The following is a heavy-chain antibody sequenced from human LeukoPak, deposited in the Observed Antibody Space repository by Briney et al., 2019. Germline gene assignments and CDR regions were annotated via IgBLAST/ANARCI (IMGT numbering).Heavy chain of an antibody. CDR2: ISSSSSHT. V-gene: IGHV3-21*06. CDR1: GFTLSSFT. Sequence: GGSLRLSCVMSGFTLSSFTMHWVRQAPGKGLEWVASISSSSSHTYYADSLKGRFIISRDNAKNSLSLQMNSLSADDTAVYYCAGGRWELLRMDHWGQGALVTVSS. CDR3: AGGRWELLRMDH. J-gene: IGHJ4*02. D-gene: IGHD1-26*01.